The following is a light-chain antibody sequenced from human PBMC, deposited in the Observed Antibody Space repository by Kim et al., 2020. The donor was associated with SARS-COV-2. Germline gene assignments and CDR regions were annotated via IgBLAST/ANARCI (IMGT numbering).Light chain of an antibody. V-gene: IGLV2-8*01. CDR3: SSYAGNNIWV. CDR1: SSDVGTYYY. Sequence: QSALAQPPSASGSPGQSVTISCTGTSSDVGTYYYVSWYQQHPGKAPKLIIYEVTKRPSWVPDRFSGSKSGNTASLTVSGLQAEDEADYYCSSYAGNNIWVFGGGTQLTVL. CDR2: EVT. J-gene: IGLJ3*02.